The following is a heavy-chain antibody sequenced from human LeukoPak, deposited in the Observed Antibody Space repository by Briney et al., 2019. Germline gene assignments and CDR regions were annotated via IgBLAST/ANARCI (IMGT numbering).Heavy chain of an antibody. CDR1: GFTFSNYA. CDR3: AKGHAPSGSYADY. V-gene: IGHV3-23*01. CDR2: IYGSGGGT. J-gene: IGHJ4*02. D-gene: IGHD1-26*01. Sequence: GGSLRLSCSATGFTFSNYAMTWVRQAPGKGLEWVSTIYGSGGGTYYADPVKGRFTISRDNSKNTLYVQMNSLRAEDTAVYYCAKGHAPSGSYADYWGQGTLVTVSS.